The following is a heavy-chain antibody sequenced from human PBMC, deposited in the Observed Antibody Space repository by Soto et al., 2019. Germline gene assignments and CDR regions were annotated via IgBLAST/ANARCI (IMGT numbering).Heavy chain of an antibody. CDR2: IYWDDDK. CDR3: AHRLQDSNAADYFFDY. D-gene: IGHD2-15*01. Sequence: QITLKESGPTLVKPTQTLTLTCTFSGFSLSTSGVDVGWIRQPPGKALEWLALIYWDDDKRYKPSLKSRLTINKVTSRNQGVLTRTNIYPPDTATYYCAHRLQDSNAADYFFDYWGQGTLVAV. J-gene: IGHJ4*02. CDR1: GFSLSTSGVD. V-gene: IGHV2-5*02.